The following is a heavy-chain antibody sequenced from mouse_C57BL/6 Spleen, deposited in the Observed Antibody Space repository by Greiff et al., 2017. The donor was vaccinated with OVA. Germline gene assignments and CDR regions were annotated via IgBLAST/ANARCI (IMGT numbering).Heavy chain of an antibody. CDR2: INPYNGGT. CDR3: ARVYSNYDFDY. V-gene: IGHV1-19*01. CDR1: GYTFTDYY. D-gene: IGHD2-5*01. Sequence: VHVKQSGPVLVKPGASVKMSCKASGYTFTDYYMNWVKQSHGKSLEWIGVINPYNGGTSYNQKFKGKATLTVDKSSSTAYMELNSLTSEDSAVYYCARVYSNYDFDYWGQGTTLTVSS. J-gene: IGHJ2*01.